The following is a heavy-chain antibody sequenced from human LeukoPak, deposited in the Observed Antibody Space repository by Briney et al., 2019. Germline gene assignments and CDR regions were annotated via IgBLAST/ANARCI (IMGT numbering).Heavy chain of an antibody. CDR2: IYYSGST. V-gene: IGHV4-30-4*01. D-gene: IGHD5-24*01. J-gene: IGHJ5*02. Sequence: SQTLSLTCTVSGGSLSSGDYYWSWIRQPPGKGLEWIGYIYYSGSTYYNPSLKSRVTISVDTSKNQFSLKLSSVTAADTAVYYCARDQLGNWFDPWGQGTLVTVSS. CDR1: GGSLSSGDYY. CDR3: ARDQLGNWFDP.